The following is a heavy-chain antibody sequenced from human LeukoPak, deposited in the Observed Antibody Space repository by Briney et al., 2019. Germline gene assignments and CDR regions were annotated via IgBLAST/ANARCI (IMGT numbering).Heavy chain of an antibody. J-gene: IGHJ4*02. CDR2: ISSSGNII. CDR1: GLTFSRHE. D-gene: IGHD5-18*01. Sequence: SGGSLRLSCVVSGLTFSRHEMNWGRQAPGKGLEWVSYISSSGNIIYYADSVKGRFTISRDNAKNSLYLQVNSLRAEDTAVYYCASAPIDAAMDYWGQGTLVTVSS. CDR3: ASAPIDAAMDY. V-gene: IGHV3-48*03.